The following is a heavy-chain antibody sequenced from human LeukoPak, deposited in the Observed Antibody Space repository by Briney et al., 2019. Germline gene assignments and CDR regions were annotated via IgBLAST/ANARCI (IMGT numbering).Heavy chain of an antibody. CDR1: TPTPSTIG. J-gene: IGHJ5*02. V-gene: IGHV3-30*18. Sequence: PGGSLRLSCAAATPTPSTIGMHYIRQAPGKGLEWVAVISYDGSNKYYADSVKGRFTISRDNSKNTLYLQMNSLRAADTAVYYCLKGCQRLLPVTTWFDPWGQGTLVTVSS. D-gene: IGHD4-17*01. CDR3: LKGCQRLLPVTTWFDP. CDR2: ISYDGSNK.